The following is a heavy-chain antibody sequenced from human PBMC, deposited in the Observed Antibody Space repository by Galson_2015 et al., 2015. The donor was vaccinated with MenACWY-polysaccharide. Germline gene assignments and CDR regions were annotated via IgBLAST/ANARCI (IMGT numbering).Heavy chain of an antibody. D-gene: IGHD1-26*01. CDR2: ISGGGITT. CDR1: GFTFSNYA. V-gene: IGHV3-23*01. Sequence: SLRLSCAASGFTFSNYAITWVRQAPGRGLEWVSLISGGGITTNYADSVKGRFTISRDNSRNTLYLQMNSLRAEDTAIYYCAKTAKVGANKESHWYFGLWGRGTLVTVSS. J-gene: IGHJ2*01. CDR3: AKTAKVGANKESHWYFGL.